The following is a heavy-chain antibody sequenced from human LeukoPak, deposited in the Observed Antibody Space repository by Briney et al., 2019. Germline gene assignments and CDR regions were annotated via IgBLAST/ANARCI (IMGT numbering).Heavy chain of an antibody. D-gene: IGHD2-2*01. J-gene: IGHJ5*02. Sequence: ASVKVSCKASGYTFSSYGISWVRQAPGQGLEWMGWISAYNGNANYAQMVQGRVTMTTDTSTSTAYMEVRSLRSDDTAMYYCARDVGDIVTIPAAISVPWGQGTLVTVSS. V-gene: IGHV1-18*01. CDR1: GYTFSSYG. CDR2: ISAYNGNA. CDR3: ARDVGDIVTIPAAISVP.